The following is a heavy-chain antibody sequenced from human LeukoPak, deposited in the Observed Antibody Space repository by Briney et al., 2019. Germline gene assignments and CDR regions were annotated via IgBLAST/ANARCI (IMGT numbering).Heavy chain of an antibody. CDR2: INPNSGGT. Sequence: ASVKVSCKASGYTFTGYYMHWVRQAPGQGLEWMGWINPNSGGTNYAQKFQGRVTMTRDTSISTAYMELSRLRSDDPAVYYCASSYYDSSGRWAFDYWGQGTLVTVSS. CDR3: ASSYYDSSGRWAFDY. D-gene: IGHD3-22*01. V-gene: IGHV1-2*02. CDR1: GYTFTGYY. J-gene: IGHJ4*02.